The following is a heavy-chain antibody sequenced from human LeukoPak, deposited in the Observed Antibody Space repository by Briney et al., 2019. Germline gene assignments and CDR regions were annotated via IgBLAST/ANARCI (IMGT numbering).Heavy chain of an antibody. CDR2: ISSSSTI. D-gene: IGHD3-10*01. V-gene: IGHV3-48*01. CDR1: GFTFRSYS. CDR3: ARSRITMVRGVITDAFDI. Sequence: PGGSLRLSCAASGFTFRSYSMNWVRQAPGKGLEWVSYISSSSTIYYADSAKGRFTISRDNAKNSLYLQMNSLRAEDTAVYYCARSRITMVRGVITDAFDIWGQGTMVTVSS. J-gene: IGHJ3*02.